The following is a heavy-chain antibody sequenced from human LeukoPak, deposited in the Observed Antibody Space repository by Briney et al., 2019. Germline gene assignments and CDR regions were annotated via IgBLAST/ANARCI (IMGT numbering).Heavy chain of an antibody. Sequence: PGRSLRLSCAASGFTFTNYGIHWARQAPGKGLEWVAVIWFDGSKKYYADSVKGRFTISRDNAKNSLYLQMNSLRAEDTAVYYCARAPHNDAFDIWGQGTMVTVSS. CDR1: GFTFTNYG. V-gene: IGHV3-33*01. CDR3: ARAPHNDAFDI. J-gene: IGHJ3*02. CDR2: IWFDGSKK.